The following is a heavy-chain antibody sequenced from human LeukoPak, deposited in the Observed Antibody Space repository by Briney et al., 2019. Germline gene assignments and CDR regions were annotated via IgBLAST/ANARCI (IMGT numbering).Heavy chain of an antibody. D-gene: IGHD3-22*01. CDR2: ISGIGDTT. J-gene: IGHJ4*02. CDR3: AKTFYYGSSGYCNFDY. CDR1: GFTSSSYA. Sequence: PGGSLRLSCASSGFTSSSYAMSWRRQAPGKGLDWVSVISGIGDTTYYADSVKGRLTITRDNSKNKLYLQMNSLTAEDTAVCYCAKTFYYGSSGYCNFDYWGQGTLVTVSS. V-gene: IGHV3-23*01.